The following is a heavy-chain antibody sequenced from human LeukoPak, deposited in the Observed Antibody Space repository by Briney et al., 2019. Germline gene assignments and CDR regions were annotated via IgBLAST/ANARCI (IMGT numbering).Heavy chain of an antibody. CDR1: GDSISSYY. Sequence: SETLSLICSVSGDSISSYYWSWIRQPAGKGLEWIGRIYTSGSTNYNPSLKSRVTMSVDTSKNQFSLKLSSVTAADTAVYYCARDEGIAPYNWFDPWGQGTLVTVSS. CDR2: IYTSGST. D-gene: IGHD6-13*01. CDR3: ARDEGIAPYNWFDP. V-gene: IGHV4-4*07. J-gene: IGHJ5*02.